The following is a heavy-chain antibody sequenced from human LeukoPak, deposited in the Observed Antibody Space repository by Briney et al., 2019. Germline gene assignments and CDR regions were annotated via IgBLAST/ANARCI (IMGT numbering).Heavy chain of an antibody. CDR1: GFTFSSYW. D-gene: IGHD3-22*01. V-gene: IGHV3-7*01. CDR2: IKQDGSEK. Sequence: GGSLRLSCAASGFTFSSYWMSWVRQAPGKGLEWVANIKQDGSEKYYVDSVKGRFTIFRDNAKNSLYLQMNSLRAEDTAVYYCARDKRTPMNYHTSDTWGQGTLVTVSS. CDR3: ARDKRTPMNYHTSDT. J-gene: IGHJ5*02.